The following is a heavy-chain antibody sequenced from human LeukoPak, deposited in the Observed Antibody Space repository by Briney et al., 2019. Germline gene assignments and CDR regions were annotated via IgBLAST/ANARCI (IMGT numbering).Heavy chain of an antibody. CDR2: ISYEGSNK. J-gene: IGHJ4*02. V-gene: IGHV3-30*18. D-gene: IGHD3-9*01. Sequence: GRSLRLSCAASGFTFSSYGMHWVRQAPGKGLEWVAVISYEGSNKYYADSVKGRFTISRDNSKNTPYLQMNSLRAADTAVYYCAKDYSYYDILTGYNFDYWGQGTLVTVSS. CDR1: GFTFSSYG. CDR3: AKDYSYYDILTGYNFDY.